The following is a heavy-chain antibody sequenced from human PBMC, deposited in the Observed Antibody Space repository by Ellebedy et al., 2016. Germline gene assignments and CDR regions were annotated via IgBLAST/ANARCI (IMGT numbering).Heavy chain of an antibody. J-gene: IGHJ5*02. D-gene: IGHD3-9*01. V-gene: IGHV4-61*01. Sequence: GSLRLXCTVSGDSVNSGNKFWSWIRQPPGKGLEWIGYIYYTGSSHYNPSLKSRVTISLDTSKNQFALNLTSVTAADAAVYYCARADTGFNWLNPWGQGTLVTVSS. CDR2: IYYTGSS. CDR3: ARADTGFNWLNP. CDR1: GDSVNSGNKF.